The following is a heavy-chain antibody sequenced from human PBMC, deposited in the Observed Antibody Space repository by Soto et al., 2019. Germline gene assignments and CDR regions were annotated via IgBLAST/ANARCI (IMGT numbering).Heavy chain of an antibody. CDR1: GFTFSSYW. CDR3: ASRGYIVATIFDY. Sequence: RGSLRLSCAASGFTFSSYWMHWVRQAPGKGLVWVSRINSDGSSTSYADSVKGRFTISRDNAKNTLYLQMNSLRAEDTAVYYCASRGYIVATIFDYWGQGTLVTVSS. J-gene: IGHJ4*02. CDR2: INSDGSST. D-gene: IGHD5-12*01. V-gene: IGHV3-74*01.